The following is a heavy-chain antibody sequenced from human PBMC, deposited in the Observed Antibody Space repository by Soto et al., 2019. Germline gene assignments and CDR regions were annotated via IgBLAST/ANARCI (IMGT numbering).Heavy chain of an antibody. D-gene: IGHD3-3*01. CDR1: AFLFSSYA. Sequence: SLRLPCEPSAFLFSSYAMNCVRHAPGKRLEWVSSISSHGDTTYYAESVRGRFTISRDNSKNTLFLQMNSLRAGDTAVYFCARAHYDFWSGFPPTIWFHPWGQGTLVAVCS. V-gene: IGHV3-23*01. J-gene: IGHJ5*02. CDR2: ISSHGDTT. CDR3: ARAHYDFWSGFPPTIWFHP.